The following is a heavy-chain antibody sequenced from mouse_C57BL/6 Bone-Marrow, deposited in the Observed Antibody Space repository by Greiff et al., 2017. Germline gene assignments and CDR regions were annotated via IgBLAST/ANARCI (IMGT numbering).Heavy chain of an antibody. CDR2: IDPENGDT. J-gene: IGHJ4*01. CDR3: TAQATCAMDC. CDR1: GFNIKDDY. Sequence: VQLQQSGAELVRPGASVKLSCTASGFNIKDDYMHWVKQRPEQGLAWIGWIDPENGDTEYASEFQGKATITADTSSNTAYLQLSSLTSEETAVYYVTAQATCAMDCWGQGTSVTVSS. V-gene: IGHV14-4*01. D-gene: IGHD3-2*02.